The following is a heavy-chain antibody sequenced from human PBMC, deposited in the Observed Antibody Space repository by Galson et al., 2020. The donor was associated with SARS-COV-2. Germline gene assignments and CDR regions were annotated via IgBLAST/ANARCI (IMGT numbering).Heavy chain of an antibody. V-gene: IGHV3-23*01. D-gene: IGHD5-18*01. CDR2: ISGRGGST. Sequence: GGSLRLSCVASGFTFSNYAMSWVRQAPGKGLEWVSAISGRGGSTYYAVSVKGRFTISRDNSKNTLYLQVNSLRAEDTAIYYCAKCGYSFGNNGYTSNALDIWGQGTMVTVSS. J-gene: IGHJ3*02. CDR1: GFTFSNYA. CDR3: AKCGYSFGNNGYTSNALDI.